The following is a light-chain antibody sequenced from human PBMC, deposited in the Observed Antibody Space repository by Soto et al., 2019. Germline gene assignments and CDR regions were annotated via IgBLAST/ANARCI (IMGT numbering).Light chain of an antibody. Sequence: IVMTQSPESLAVSLGERATINCRSSQSVLYRSINKNYLAWYQQKPGKAPKLLIYAASSLQSGVPSRFSGSGSGTDFTLTISSLQPEDFATYYCQQSYTTPLTFGGGTKVDI. V-gene: IGKV1-39*01. CDR1: QSVLYRSINKNY. CDR2: AAS. CDR3: QQSYTTPLT. J-gene: IGKJ4*01.